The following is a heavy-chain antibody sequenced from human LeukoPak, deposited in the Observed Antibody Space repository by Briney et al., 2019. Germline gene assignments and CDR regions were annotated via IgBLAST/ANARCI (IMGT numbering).Heavy chain of an antibody. CDR2: ISGGGGST. CDR1: GFTFSSYA. J-gene: IGHJ4*02. CDR3: ATPDYGDYFFDY. Sequence: QAGGSLRLSCAASGFTFSSYAMSWVRQAPGKGLEWVSAISGGGGSTYYADSVKGRFTISRDNSKNTLYLQMNSLRAEDTAVYYCATPDYGDYFFDYWGQGTLVTVFS. D-gene: IGHD4-17*01. V-gene: IGHV3-23*01.